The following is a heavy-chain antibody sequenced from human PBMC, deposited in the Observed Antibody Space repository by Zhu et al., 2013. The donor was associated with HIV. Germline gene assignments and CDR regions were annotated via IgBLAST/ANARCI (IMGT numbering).Heavy chain of an antibody. Sequence: QVQLVQSGAEVKKPGASVKVSCKASGYTFTSYAMHWVRQAPGQRLEWMGWINAGNGNTKYSQKFQGRVTITRDTSASTAYMELSSLRSEDTAVYYCARDQRDDESLWYFDLWGRGTLVTVSS. CDR2: INAGNGNT. J-gene: IGHJ2*01. CDR3: ARDQRDDESLWYFDL. CDR1: GYTFTSYA. D-gene: IGHD6-25*01. V-gene: IGHV1-3*01.